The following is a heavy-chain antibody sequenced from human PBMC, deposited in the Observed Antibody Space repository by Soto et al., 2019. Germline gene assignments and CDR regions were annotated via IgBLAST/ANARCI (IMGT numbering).Heavy chain of an antibody. CDR3: ARGYGNDYGHYYFDY. D-gene: IGHD4-17*01. V-gene: IGHV4-59*01. CDR2: IYYSGST. J-gene: IGHJ4*02. Sequence: PSETLSLTCTVSGGSISSYYWSWIRQPPGKGLEWIGYIYYSGSTNYNPSLKSRVTISVDTSKNQFSLKLSSVTAADTAVYYCARGYGNDYGHYYFDYWGQGTLVTGSS. CDR1: GGSISSYY.